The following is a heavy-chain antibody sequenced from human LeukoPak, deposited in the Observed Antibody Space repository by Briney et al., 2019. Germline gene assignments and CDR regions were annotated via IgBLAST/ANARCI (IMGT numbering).Heavy chain of an antibody. CDR2: ISGSGGST. CDR1: GFTFSSYA. V-gene: IGHV3-23*01. J-gene: IGHJ4*02. D-gene: IGHD2-15*01. Sequence: PGGSLRLSCAASGFTFSSYAMSWVRQAPGKGLEWVSAISGSGGSTYYADSVKGRFTVSRDNAKKSLYLQMNSLRVEDTAVYYCAKCSSGSNSDFDHWGQGILVTVSS. CDR3: AKCSSGSNSDFDH.